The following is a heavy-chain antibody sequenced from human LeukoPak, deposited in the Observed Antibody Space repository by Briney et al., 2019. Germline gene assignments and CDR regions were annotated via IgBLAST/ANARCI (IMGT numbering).Heavy chain of an antibody. CDR3: AREGNRPGYSSRVAP. CDR2: INPSGGST. D-gene: IGHD6-13*01. CDR1: GYTFTSYY. J-gene: IGHJ5*02. Sequence: ASVKVSCKASGYTFTSYYMHWVRQAPGQGLEWMGIINPSGGSTSYAQKFQGRVTMTRDTSTSTVYMELSSLRSDDTAVYYCAREGNRPGYSSRVAPWGQGTLVTVSS. V-gene: IGHV1-46*01.